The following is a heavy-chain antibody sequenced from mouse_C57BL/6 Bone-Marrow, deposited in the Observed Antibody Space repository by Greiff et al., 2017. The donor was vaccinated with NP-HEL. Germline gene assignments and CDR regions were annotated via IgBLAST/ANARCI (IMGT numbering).Heavy chain of an antibody. CDR1: GYTFTSYW. Sequence: VQLQQPGAELVKPGASVKLSCKASGYTFTSYWMDWVKQRPGQGLEWIGMIHPRSGSTNYHEKFKSKATLTVDKSSSTAYMQLSSLTSEDSAVYDCARLITTVVAYYLDYWGQGTTLTVSA. J-gene: IGHJ2*01. CDR3: ARLITTVVAYYLDY. D-gene: IGHD1-1*01. V-gene: IGHV1-64*01. CDR2: IHPRSGST.